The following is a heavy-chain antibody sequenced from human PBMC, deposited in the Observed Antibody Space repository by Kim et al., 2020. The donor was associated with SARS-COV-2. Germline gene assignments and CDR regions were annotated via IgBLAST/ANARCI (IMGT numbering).Heavy chain of an antibody. CDR1: GGSISSYY. J-gene: IGHJ6*02. V-gene: IGHV4-59*13. Sequence: SETLSLTCTVSGGSISSYYWSWIRQPPGKGLEWIGYIYYSGSTNYNPSLKSRVTISVDTSKNQFSLKLSSVTAADTAVYYCARLGVVPAAMGQYYYYGMDVWGQGTTVTVSS. D-gene: IGHD2-2*01. CDR2: IYYSGST. CDR3: ARLGVVPAAMGQYYYYGMDV.